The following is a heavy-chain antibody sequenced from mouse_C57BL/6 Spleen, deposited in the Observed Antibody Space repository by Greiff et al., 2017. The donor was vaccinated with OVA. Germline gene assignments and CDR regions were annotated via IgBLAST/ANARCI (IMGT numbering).Heavy chain of an antibody. V-gene: IGHV14-3*01. CDR2: IDPANGNT. Sequence: VQLKESVAELVRPGASVKLSCTASGFNIKNTYMHWVKQRPEQGLEWIGRIDPANGNTKYAPKFQGKATITADTSSNTAYLQLSSLTSEDTAIYYCAPYYGSPYYYAMDYWGQGTSVTVSS. J-gene: IGHJ4*01. CDR3: APYYGSPYYYAMDY. CDR1: GFNIKNTY. D-gene: IGHD1-1*01.